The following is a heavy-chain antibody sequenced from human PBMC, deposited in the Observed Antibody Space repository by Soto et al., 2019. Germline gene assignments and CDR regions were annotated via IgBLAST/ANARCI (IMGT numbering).Heavy chain of an antibody. V-gene: IGHV1-18*01. CDR1: GYTFTSYG. Sequence: ASVKVSCKASGYTFTSYGISWVRQAPGQGLEWMGWISAYNGNTNYAQKLQGRVTMTTDTSTSTAYMELRSLRSDDTAVYYCARSGYYDILTGYLNNYYYYMDVWGKGTTVTVSS. CDR2: ISAYNGNT. D-gene: IGHD3-9*01. J-gene: IGHJ6*03. CDR3: ARSGYYDILTGYLNNYYYYMDV.